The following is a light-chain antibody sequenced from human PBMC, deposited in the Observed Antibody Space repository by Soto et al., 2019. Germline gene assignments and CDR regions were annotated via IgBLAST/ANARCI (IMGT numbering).Light chain of an antibody. J-gene: IGKJ5*01. V-gene: IGKV3-20*01. CDR1: QSISRS. Sequence: VLTQSPAILSVSPGERAPLSCRASQSISRSLAWYQQKPGQAPRLLISDASTRATGIPARFSGSGSGTDFTLTISRLEPEDFAVYYCQQYGSSPPFTFGQGTRLEI. CDR2: DAS. CDR3: QQYGSSPPFT.